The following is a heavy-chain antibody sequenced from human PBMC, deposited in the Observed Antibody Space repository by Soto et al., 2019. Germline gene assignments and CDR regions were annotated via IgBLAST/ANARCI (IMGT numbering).Heavy chain of an antibody. CDR2: MNPNSGNT. J-gene: IGHJ5*02. D-gene: IGHD2-2*01. CDR3: ARATGCTSCHRFSKDWFDP. Sequence: ASVKVSCKASGYTFTSYDINWVRQATGQGLEWMGWMNPNSGNTGYAQKFQGRVTMTRNTSISTAYMELSSLRSEDTAVYYCARATGCTSCHRFSKDWFDPWGQGTLVTVSS. V-gene: IGHV1-8*01. CDR1: GYTFTSYD.